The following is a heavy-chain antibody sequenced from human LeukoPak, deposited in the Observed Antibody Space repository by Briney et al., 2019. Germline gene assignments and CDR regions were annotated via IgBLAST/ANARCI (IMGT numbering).Heavy chain of an antibody. CDR1: GGSISSYY. Sequence: SETLSLTCTVSGGSISSYYWSWIRQPPGKGLEWIGCIYYSGSTNYNPSLQSRVTMSIDTSKNQFSLKLRSLTAADTAVYYCARYRRNNDYYLDDWGQGILVTVSS. V-gene: IGHV4-59*01. D-gene: IGHD2-8*01. CDR3: ARYRRNNDYYLDD. CDR2: IYYSGST. J-gene: IGHJ4*02.